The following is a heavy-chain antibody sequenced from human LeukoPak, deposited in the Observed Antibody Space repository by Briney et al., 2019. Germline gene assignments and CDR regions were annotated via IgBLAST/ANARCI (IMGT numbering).Heavy chain of an antibody. CDR1: GFTFSRYG. CDR2: ISGSGGRT. Sequence: GALRLSCAASGFTFSRYGMSWVRQAPGKGLEWVSAISGSGGRTYYADSVKGRFTISRDNSKNTLYLQMNSLRAEDTAVYNCAKGDFYGSGRDYYYYMDVWGKGTTVTISS. CDR3: AKGDFYGSGRDYYYYMDV. D-gene: IGHD3-10*01. V-gene: IGHV3-23*01. J-gene: IGHJ6*03.